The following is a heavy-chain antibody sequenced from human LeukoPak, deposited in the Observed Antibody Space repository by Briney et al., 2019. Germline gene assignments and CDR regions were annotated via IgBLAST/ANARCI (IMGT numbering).Heavy chain of an antibody. D-gene: IGHD6-19*01. CDR2: IRSDGSNK. Sequence: GGSLRLSCDASGFNINTYTMYWVRQAPGKGLEWMAFIRSDGSNKYYADSVKGRFTISRDNSKNTLYLQMNSLRAEDTAVYYCARILDSAWGELGYWGQGTLVTVSS. J-gene: IGHJ4*02. CDR1: GFNINTYT. V-gene: IGHV3-30*02. CDR3: ARILDSAWGELGY.